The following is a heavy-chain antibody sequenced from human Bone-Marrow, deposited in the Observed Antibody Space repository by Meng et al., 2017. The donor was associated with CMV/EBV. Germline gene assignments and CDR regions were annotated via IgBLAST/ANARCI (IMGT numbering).Heavy chain of an antibody. V-gene: IGHV3-53*01. J-gene: IGHJ1*01. CDR2: IYSGGST. D-gene: IGHD6-13*01. Sequence: LSLTCAASGFTVSSNYMSWVRQAPGKGLEWVSVIYSGGSTYYADSVKGRFTIPRDNSKNTLYLQMNSLRAEDTAVYYCARDSGSSSWPNFQHWGQGTLVTVSS. CDR3: ARDSGSSSWPNFQH. CDR1: GFTVSSNY.